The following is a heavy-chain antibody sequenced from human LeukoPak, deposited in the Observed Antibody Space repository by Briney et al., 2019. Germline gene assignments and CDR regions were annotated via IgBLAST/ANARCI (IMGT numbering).Heavy chain of an antibody. J-gene: IGHJ6*02. CDR2: ISYDGRNQ. Sequence: AGGSLRPSCAASGFSFTTYGMHWVRQAPLKGLEWLAAISYDGRNQNYADSVKGRFTIFRDNSQNTLYLQMNSLRAEDTALYYCAKESLRYCSGGSCDGMDVWGQGTTVTVSS. CDR3: AKESLRYCSGGSCDGMDV. V-gene: IGHV3-30*18. CDR1: GFSFTTYG. D-gene: IGHD2-15*01.